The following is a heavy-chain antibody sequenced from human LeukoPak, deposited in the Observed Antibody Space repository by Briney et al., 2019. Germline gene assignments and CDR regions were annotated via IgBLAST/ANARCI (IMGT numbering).Heavy chain of an antibody. CDR3: AKDVRVKFDP. Sequence: GGSLRLSCAASGFTFSDSYMSWIRQAAGKGLEWISYISSTGSNTNYADSVKGRFTISTENAKRSLYLQMNSLRAEDTAAYYCAKDVRVKFDPWGQGTLVTVSS. V-gene: IGHV3-11*05. CDR2: ISSTGSNT. J-gene: IGHJ5*02. CDR1: GFTFSDSY. D-gene: IGHD2-8*02.